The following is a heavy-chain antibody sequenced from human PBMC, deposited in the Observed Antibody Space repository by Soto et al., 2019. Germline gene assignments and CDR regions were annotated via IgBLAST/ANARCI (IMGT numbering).Heavy chain of an antibody. CDR1: RFTFSSYA. CDR2: VSGSGGST. V-gene: IGHV3-23*01. Sequence: EVQLLESGGGLVQPGGSLRLSCAASRFTFSSYAMSCVRQAPGKGLEWISAVSGSGGSTYYADSVKGRFTISRDNSKDTLYLQMNNLRAEDTAVYYCAKPPDYNWNDYWGQGTLVTVSS. CDR3: AKPPDYNWNDY. D-gene: IGHD1-20*01. J-gene: IGHJ4*02.